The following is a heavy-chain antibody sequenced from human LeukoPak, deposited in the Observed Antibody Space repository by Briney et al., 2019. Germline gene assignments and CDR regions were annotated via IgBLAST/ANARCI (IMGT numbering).Heavy chain of an antibody. D-gene: IGHD3-10*01. CDR2: IWYDGSNK. CDR1: GFTFSRFG. J-gene: IGHJ6*04. V-gene: IGHV3-33*01. CDR3: ARANYGSGSNYYYDLDV. Sequence: GRSLRLSCAASGFTFSRFGMHWVRQAPGKGLEWVAVIWYDGSNKYYEDFVKGRFTISRDNSQNTLYLQMNSLRVEDTAVYYCARANYGSGSNYYYDLDVWGEGTTVTVSS.